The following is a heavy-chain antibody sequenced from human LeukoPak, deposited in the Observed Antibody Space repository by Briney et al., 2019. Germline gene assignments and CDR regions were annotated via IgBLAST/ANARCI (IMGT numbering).Heavy chain of an antibody. V-gene: IGHV3-74*01. J-gene: IGHJ3*02. CDR1: GFTFSKYW. Sequence: LSGGSLRLSCGASGFTFSKYWMHWVRQAPGKGLVWVSRINSDGSWTSYADSVKGRFTISRDNAKNTLYLQMNSLRAEGTAVYYCASLVVTDDRAFDIWGQGTMVTVSS. D-gene: IGHD2-21*02. CDR3: ASLVVTDDRAFDI. CDR2: INSDGSWT.